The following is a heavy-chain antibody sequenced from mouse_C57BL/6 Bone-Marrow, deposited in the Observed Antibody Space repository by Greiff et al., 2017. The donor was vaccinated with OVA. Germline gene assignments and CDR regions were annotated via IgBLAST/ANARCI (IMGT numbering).Heavy chain of an antibody. CDR2: IYPGDGDP. Sequence: QVQLQQSGAELVKPGASVKISCKASGYAFSSYWMNWVKQRPGKGLEWIGQIYPGDGDPNYNGKFKCKATLTADKSSSTAYMQRSSLTAEDSAVYVGARRYYGSRSGYFDVWGTGTTVTVSS. CDR3: ARRYYGSRSGYFDV. V-gene: IGHV1-80*01. CDR1: GYAFSSYW. D-gene: IGHD1-1*01. J-gene: IGHJ1*03.